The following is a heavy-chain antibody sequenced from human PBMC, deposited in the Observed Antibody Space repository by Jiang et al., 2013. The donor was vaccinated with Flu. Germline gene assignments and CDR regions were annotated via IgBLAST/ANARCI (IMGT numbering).Heavy chain of an antibody. Sequence: LLKPSETLSLTCAVSGGSISSYYWSWIRQPAGKGLEWIGRIYTSGSTNYNPSLKSRVTMSVDTSKNQFSLKLSSVTAADTAVYYCARDLTRDSSSWYFDYWGQGTLVTVSS. D-gene: IGHD6-13*01. CDR3: ARDLTRDSSSWYFDY. J-gene: IGHJ4*02. CDR2: IYTSGST. V-gene: IGHV4-4*07. CDR1: GGSISSYY.